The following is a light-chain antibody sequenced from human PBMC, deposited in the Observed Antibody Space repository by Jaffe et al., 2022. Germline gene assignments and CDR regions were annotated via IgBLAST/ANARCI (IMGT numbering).Light chain of an antibody. CDR3: HQRSGWPLT. CDR1: QTVRSY. Sequence: EIVLTQSPATLSLSPGERATLSCRASQTVRSYLAWYQQKPGQAPRLLIYDASNRATDIPARFSGSGSGTDFTLTISSLEPEDFAVYYCHQRSGWPLTFGPGTKVDIK. V-gene: IGKV3-11*01. CDR2: DAS. J-gene: IGKJ3*01.